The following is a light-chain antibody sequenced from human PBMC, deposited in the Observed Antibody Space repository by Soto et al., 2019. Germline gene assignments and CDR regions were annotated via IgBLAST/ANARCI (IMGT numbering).Light chain of an antibody. Sequence: EIVMTQSPATLTVSPGERATLSCRASQSVSSNLAWYQQKPGQEPRLLIYGASTRATGIPARFSGSGSGTEFTLTISSLPPEDSGVYSCQQANNWPSWTFGQGTKVEIK. CDR2: GAS. J-gene: IGKJ1*01. CDR3: QQANNWPSWT. V-gene: IGKV3-15*01. CDR1: QSVSSN.